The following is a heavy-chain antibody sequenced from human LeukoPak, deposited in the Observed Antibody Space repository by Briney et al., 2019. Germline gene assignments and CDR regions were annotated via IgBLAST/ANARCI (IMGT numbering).Heavy chain of an antibody. CDR3: ARGPTSYSGYAHYYYYYMDV. V-gene: IGHV1-2*02. CDR1: GYTFTGYY. D-gene: IGHD5-12*01. J-gene: IGHJ6*03. CDR2: INPNSGGT. Sequence: ASVKVSCKASGYTFTGYYMHWVRQAPGQGLEWMGWINPNSGGTNYAQKFRGRVTMTRDTSISTAYMELSRLRSDDTAVYYCARGPTSYSGYAHYYYYYMDVWGKGTTVTVSS.